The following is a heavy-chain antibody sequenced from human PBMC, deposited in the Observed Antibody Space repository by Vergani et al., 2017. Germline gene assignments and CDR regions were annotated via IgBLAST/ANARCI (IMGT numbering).Heavy chain of an antibody. CDR3: ARDIPTPYDSSGRNLDY. CDR1: GGSISSSSYY. V-gene: IGHV4-61*05. D-gene: IGHD3-22*01. CDR2: IYYSGST. Sequence: QLQLQESGPGLVKPSETLSLTCTVSGGSISSSSYYWSWIRQPPGKGLEWIGYIYYSGSTNYNPSLKSRVTISVDTSKNQFSLKLSSVTAADTAVYYCARDIPTPYDSSGRNLDYWGQGTLVTVSS. J-gene: IGHJ4*02.